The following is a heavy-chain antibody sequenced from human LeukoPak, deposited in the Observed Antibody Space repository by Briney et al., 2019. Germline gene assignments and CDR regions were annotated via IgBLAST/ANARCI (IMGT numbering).Heavy chain of an antibody. V-gene: IGHV1-2*02. J-gene: IGHJ3*02. CDR1: GYTFTGYY. D-gene: IGHD3-22*01. CDR3: ARAGRHYYDSSGYYDAFDI. Sequence: ASVKVSCKASGYTFTGYYMHWVRQAPGQGLEWMGWINPNSGGTNYAQKFQGRVTMTRDTSISTAYMELSRLRSDDMAVYYCARAGRHYYDSSGYYDAFDIWGQGTMVTVSS. CDR2: INPNSGGT.